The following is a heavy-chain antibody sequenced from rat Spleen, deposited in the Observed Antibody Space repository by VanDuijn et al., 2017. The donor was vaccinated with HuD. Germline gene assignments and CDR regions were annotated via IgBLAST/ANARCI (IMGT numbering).Heavy chain of an antibody. J-gene: IGHJ2*01. CDR1: GFTFSDYA. V-gene: IGHV5-17*01. D-gene: IGHD1-9*01. CDR3: ARRLLRVYVRLYFDY. Sequence: EVQLVESGGGLVQPGRSLKFSCAASGFTFSDYAMAWVRQAPKKGLEWVATIIYDGSSTYYRDSVKGRFTISRDNAKSTLYLQMDSLRSEDTATYYCARRLLRVYVRLYFDYWGQGVMVTVSS. CDR2: IIYDGSST.